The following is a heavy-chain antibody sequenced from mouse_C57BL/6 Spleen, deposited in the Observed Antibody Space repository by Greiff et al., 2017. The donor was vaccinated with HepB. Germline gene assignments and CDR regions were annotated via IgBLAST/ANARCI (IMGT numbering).Heavy chain of an antibody. CDR1: GYTFTSYW. J-gene: IGHJ4*01. CDR2: IDPNSGGT. V-gene: IGHV1-72*01. D-gene: IGHD1-1*01. Sequence: QVQLQQSGAELVKPGASVKLSCKASGYTFTSYWMHWVKQRPGRGLEWIGRIDPNSGGTKYNEKFKSKATLTVDKPSSTAYMQLSILTSEDSAVYYGARGGLYYGSSYDAMDYWGQGTSVTVSS. CDR3: ARGGLYYGSSYDAMDY.